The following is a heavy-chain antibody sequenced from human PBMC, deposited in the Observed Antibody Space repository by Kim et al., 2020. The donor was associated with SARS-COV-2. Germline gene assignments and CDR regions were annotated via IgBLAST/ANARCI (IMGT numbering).Heavy chain of an antibody. Sequence: GGSLRLSCAASGFTFSSYSMNWVRQAPGKGLEWVSSISSSSSSIYYADSVKGRFTISRDNAKNSLYLQMNSLRAEDTAVYYCAGVIAAAGDYRDVWGQGTTVTVSS. CDR1: GFTFSSYS. V-gene: IGHV3-21*01. CDR2: ISSSSSSI. CDR3: AGVIAAAGDYRDV. D-gene: IGHD6-13*01. J-gene: IGHJ6*03.